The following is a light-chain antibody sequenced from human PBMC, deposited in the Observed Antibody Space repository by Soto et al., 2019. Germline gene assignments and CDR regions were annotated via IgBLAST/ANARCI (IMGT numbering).Light chain of an antibody. J-gene: IGKJ2*01. CDR1: QSVSSSY. Sequence: ESVLTQSPGTLSLSPGERATLSCRASQSVSSSYLAWYQQKPGQAPRLLIYGASSRATGIPDRFSGSGSGTDFTLAISRLEPEDFAVYYCQHYGSSPRYTFGQGTKLEIK. V-gene: IGKV3-20*01. CDR3: QHYGSSPRYT. CDR2: GAS.